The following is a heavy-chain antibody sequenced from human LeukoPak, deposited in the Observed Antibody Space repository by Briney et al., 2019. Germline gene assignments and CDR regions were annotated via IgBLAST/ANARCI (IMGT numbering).Heavy chain of an antibody. D-gene: IGHD2-15*01. Sequence: SETLSLTCAVSGGSISSPNWWSWVRQPPGKGLEWIGEIYHSGMTNYKTSLKSRVTISVDESKNQFSLKLSSVTAADTAVYYCARFFSAATWGYNWFDPWGQGTLVTVSS. CDR2: IYHSGMT. J-gene: IGHJ5*02. CDR3: ARFFSAATWGYNWFDP. CDR1: GGSISSPNW. V-gene: IGHV4-4*02.